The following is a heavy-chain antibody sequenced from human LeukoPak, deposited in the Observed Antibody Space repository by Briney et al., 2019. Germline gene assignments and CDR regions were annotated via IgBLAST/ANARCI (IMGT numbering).Heavy chain of an antibody. V-gene: IGHV3-30*02. D-gene: IGHD1/OR15-1a*01. CDR2: IRSDGSKK. CDR1: GLTFSSSG. CDR3: ARDKGNTCIDN. J-gene: IGHJ4*02. Sequence: GGPLRLSCAASGLTFSSSGMHWVRQSPGKGLEWVAFIRSDGSKKSYADSVKGRFIISRDNSNNMVYLQIGSLRGEDTAVYYCARDKGNTCIDNWGQGTLVTVSS.